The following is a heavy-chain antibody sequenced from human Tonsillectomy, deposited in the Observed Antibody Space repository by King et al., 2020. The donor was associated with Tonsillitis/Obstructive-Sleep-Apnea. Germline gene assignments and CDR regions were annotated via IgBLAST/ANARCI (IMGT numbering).Heavy chain of an antibody. Sequence: VKLVESEGGLVQPGGSLRLSCAAYGFTFSDYWMNWVRQAPGKGLEWVANIKQDGSEKYYVESVKGRFTISRDNAKNSLYLQMNSLRVEDTAVYYCASGAGWLVDDWGQGTLVTVSS. D-gene: IGHD6-19*01. CDR3: ASGAGWLVDD. CDR2: IKQDGSEK. J-gene: IGHJ4*02. V-gene: IGHV3-7*01. CDR1: GFTFSDYW.